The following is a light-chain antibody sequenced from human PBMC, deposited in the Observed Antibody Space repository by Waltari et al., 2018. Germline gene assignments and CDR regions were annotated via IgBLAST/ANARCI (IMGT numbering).Light chain of an antibody. V-gene: IGLV1-51*02. J-gene: IGLJ7*01. CDR2: EDT. CDR1: RPTVGNNY. Sequence: QSVLTQPPPVSAAPGQRVTISCSGGRPTVGNNYVSWYRQCPGTAPKLLIYEDTDRPSGIAGRFSGSKSGTSATLDITGLQAGDEADYYCGTWDSSLSGAVFGGGTHLTVL. CDR3: GTWDSSLSGAV.